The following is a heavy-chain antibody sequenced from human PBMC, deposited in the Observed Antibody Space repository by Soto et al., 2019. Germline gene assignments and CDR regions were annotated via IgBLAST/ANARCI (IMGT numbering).Heavy chain of an antibody. Sequence: QLQLQESGPGLVKPSETLSLTCTVSGGSISSSSYYWGWIRQPPGKGLEWIGSIYYSGSTYYNLSLKSRVTISVHTSKNQFSLKLSSVTAADTAVYYCAKLSVTTSIYWGEGTLVTVSS. CDR1: GGSISSSSYY. V-gene: IGHV4-39*01. CDR2: IYYSGST. J-gene: IGHJ4*02. D-gene: IGHD4-17*01. CDR3: AKLSVTTSIY.